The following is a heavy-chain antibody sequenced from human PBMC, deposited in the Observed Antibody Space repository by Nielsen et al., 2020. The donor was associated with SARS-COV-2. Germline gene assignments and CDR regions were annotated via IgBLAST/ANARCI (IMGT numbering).Heavy chain of an antibody. CDR1: GFTFTSYH. D-gene: IGHD1-26*01. J-gene: IGHJ4*02. Sequence: ASVKVSCKASGFTFTSYHISWVRQAPGQGLEWMGRISAHSGNTNYAQKLQGRVTMTTDTSTSTAYMELRSLRSDDTAVYYCARDLVGATRDYWGQGTLVTVSS. CDR3: ARDLVGATRDY. CDR2: ISAHSGNT. V-gene: IGHV1-18*01.